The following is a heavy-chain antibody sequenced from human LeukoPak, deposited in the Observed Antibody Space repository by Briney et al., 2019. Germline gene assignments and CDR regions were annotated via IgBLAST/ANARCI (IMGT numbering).Heavy chain of an antibody. D-gene: IGHD3-22*01. Sequence: ASVKVSCKASGYTFTSYYMHWVRQAPGQGLEWMGRINPSGGSTSYAQKFQGRVTMTRDMSTSTVYMELSSLRSEDTAVYYCARDYYYDSSGYYYVGAFDIWGQGTMVTVSS. V-gene: IGHV1-46*01. CDR2: INPSGGST. CDR1: GYTFTSYY. J-gene: IGHJ3*02. CDR3: ARDYYYDSSGYYYVGAFDI.